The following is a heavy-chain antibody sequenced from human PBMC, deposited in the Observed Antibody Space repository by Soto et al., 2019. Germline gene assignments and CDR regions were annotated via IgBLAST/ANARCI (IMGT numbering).Heavy chain of an antibody. J-gene: IGHJ6*02. D-gene: IGHD2-2*01. V-gene: IGHV6-1*01. Sequence: SQTLSLTCAISGDSVSSNSAAWNWIRQSPSRGLEWLGRTYYRSKWYNDYAVSVKSRITINPDTSKNQFSLQLNSVTPEDTAVYYCARDPFIVVVPAAIRPYYYGMDVWGQGTTVTVSS. CDR1: GDSVSSNSAA. CDR2: TYYRSKWYN. CDR3: ARDPFIVVVPAAIRPYYYGMDV.